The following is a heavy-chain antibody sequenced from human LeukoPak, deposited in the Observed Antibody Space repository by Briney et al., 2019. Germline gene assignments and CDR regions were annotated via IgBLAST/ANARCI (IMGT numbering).Heavy chain of an antibody. J-gene: IGHJ3*02. Sequence: TGGSLRLSCAASGFTFSSYSMNWVRQAPGKGLEWVSHISSSSSTIYYADSVKGRFTISRDNAKNSLYLQMSSLRDEDTAVYYCARDRGYGDYVGAFDIWGQGTMVTVSS. CDR1: GFTFSSYS. CDR2: ISSSSSTI. V-gene: IGHV3-48*02. CDR3: ARDRGYGDYVGAFDI. D-gene: IGHD4-17*01.